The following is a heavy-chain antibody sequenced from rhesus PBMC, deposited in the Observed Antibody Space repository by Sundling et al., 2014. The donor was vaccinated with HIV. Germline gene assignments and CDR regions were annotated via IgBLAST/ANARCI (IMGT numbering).Heavy chain of an antibody. Sequence: QVQLQESGPGLVKPSETLSLTCTVSGGSTSRYYWNWIRHPPGRGLEWIGYVAGSTGSAFGRTLYNPSLRSRVTISTDTSKNQFSLKLSSVTAADTAVYYCARRLLGSFDYWGQGVLVIVSS. CDR2: VAGSTGSAFGRT. D-gene: IGHD3-34*01. J-gene: IGHJ4*01. CDR1: GGSTSRYY. V-gene: IGHV4-165*02. CDR3: ARRLLGSFDY.